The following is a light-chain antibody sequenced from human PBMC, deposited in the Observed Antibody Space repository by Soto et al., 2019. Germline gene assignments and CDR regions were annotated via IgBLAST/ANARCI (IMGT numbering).Light chain of an antibody. J-gene: IGKJ3*01. CDR2: AAS. Sequence: EIVLTQSPGTLSLSPGERATLSCRASQSVSVNSLAWYQQKGGQAPRLLIYAASTRATGVADRFSGTGSGTDFALTISRLETDDSAVYYCQQYGGSPFTSGPGTKVDIK. CDR1: QSVSVNS. CDR3: QQYGGSPFT. V-gene: IGKV3-20*01.